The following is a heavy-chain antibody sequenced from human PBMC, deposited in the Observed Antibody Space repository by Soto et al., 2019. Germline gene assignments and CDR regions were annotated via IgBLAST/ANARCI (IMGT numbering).Heavy chain of an antibody. CDR2: ISAYNGNT. J-gene: IGHJ4*02. Sequence: ASVKVSCKASGYTFTTYGISWVRQAPGQGLEWMGLISAYNGNTNYAQKLQGRVTMTTDTSTSTAYMELRSLRSDDTAVYYCARDNYYDSSGYYPIDYWGEGTLVTV. CDR1: GYTFTTYG. CDR3: ARDNYYDSSGYYPIDY. V-gene: IGHV1-18*04. D-gene: IGHD3-22*01.